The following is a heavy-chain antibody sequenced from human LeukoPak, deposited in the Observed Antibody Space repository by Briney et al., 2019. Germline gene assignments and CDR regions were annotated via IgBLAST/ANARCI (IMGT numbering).Heavy chain of an antibody. CDR2: IRFDGTNK. Sequence: GGSLRLSCAASGFTFSSYGMHWVRQAPGKGLEWVAFIRFDGTNKYSADSVKGRFTISRDNSKDTLYLQMNSLRAEDTAVYYCAKGITRAGRWIEDFDYWGQGTLVTVSS. J-gene: IGHJ4*02. CDR1: GFTFSSYG. CDR3: AKGITRAGRWIEDFDY. V-gene: IGHV3-30*02. D-gene: IGHD6-13*01.